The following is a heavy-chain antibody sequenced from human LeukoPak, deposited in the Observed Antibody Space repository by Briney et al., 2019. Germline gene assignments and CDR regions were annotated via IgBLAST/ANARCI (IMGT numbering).Heavy chain of an antibody. CDR3: ARGGPIVAAAAPN. CDR1: GGSISSSSYY. J-gene: IGHJ4*02. V-gene: IGHV4-39*01. Sequence: PSETLSLTCTVSGGSISSSSYYWGWIRQPPGKGLEWIGSIYYSGSTYYNPSLKSRVTISVDTSKNQFSLKLSSVTAADTAVYYCARGGPIVAAAAPNWGQGTLVTVSS. CDR2: IYYSGST. D-gene: IGHD6-13*01.